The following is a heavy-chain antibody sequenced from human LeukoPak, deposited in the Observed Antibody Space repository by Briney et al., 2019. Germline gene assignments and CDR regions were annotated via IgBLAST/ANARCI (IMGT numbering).Heavy chain of an antibody. CDR2: IGTSTGDT. V-gene: IGHV1-18*01. CDR3: ARDDNYGIFVNVDY. Sequence: ASVKVSCKTSGYGFILYGISWVRQAPGQGPEWMGWIGTSTGDTKYTQKFQGRVTLTTDTSTSTAYMELSSLRSDDTAVYYCARDDNYGIFVNVDYWGQGTLVTVSS. CDR1: GYGFILYG. D-gene: IGHD4-11*01. J-gene: IGHJ4*02.